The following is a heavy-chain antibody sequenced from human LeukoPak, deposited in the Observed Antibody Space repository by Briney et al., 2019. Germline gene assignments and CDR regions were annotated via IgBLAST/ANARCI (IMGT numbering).Heavy chain of an antibody. CDR2: IKHSGST. J-gene: IGHJ4*02. D-gene: IGHD3-10*01. Sequence: PSETLSLTCAVYGGSFSGYYWSWIRQPPGKGLEWIGEIKHSGSTNYNPSLKSRVTISVDTSKNQFSLKLSSVTAADTAVYYCARGAKGFGELFPHDYWGQGTLVTVSS. CDR3: ARGAKGFGELFPHDY. V-gene: IGHV4-34*01. CDR1: GGSFSGYY.